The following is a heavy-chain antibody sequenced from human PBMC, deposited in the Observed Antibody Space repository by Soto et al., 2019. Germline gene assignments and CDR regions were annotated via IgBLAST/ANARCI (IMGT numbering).Heavy chain of an antibody. CDR2: IFAGGGST. CDR1: GFTFSNYA. J-gene: IGHJ4*02. Sequence: GGSLRLSCAPSGFTFSNYAMFWVHQAPGKGLEWVSTIFAGGGSTYYADSVKGRFTISRDNSKNILFLQMDSLRAEDTAVYFCAKDLIRGDGYIDFDYWGQGTLVTVSS. V-gene: IGHV3-23*01. CDR3: AKDLIRGDGYIDFDY. D-gene: IGHD3-10*01.